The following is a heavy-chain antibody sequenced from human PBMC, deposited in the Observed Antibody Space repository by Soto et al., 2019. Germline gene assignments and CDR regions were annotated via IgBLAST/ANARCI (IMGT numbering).Heavy chain of an antibody. CDR2: IDWDDDK. D-gene: IGHD3-9*01. CDR3: ARTPGGYDILTGYYYYYGMDV. V-gene: IGHV2-70*11. Sequence: SGPTLVNPTQTLTLTCSFSGFSLSTSGMCVSWIRQPPGKALEWLARIDWDDDKYYSTSLKTRLTISKDTSKNQVVLTMTNMDPVDTATYYCARTPGGYDILTGYYYYYGMDVWGQGTTVTVSS. J-gene: IGHJ6*02. CDR1: GFSLSTSGMC.